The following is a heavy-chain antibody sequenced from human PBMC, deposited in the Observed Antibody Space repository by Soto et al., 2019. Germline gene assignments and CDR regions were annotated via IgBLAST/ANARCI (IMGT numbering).Heavy chain of an antibody. CDR1: SGSISSSGGYH. V-gene: IGHV4-31*03. CDR2: IYYSGST. CDR3: ARAGHSSSSEGANWFDP. D-gene: IGHD6-6*01. Sequence: SETLSLTCTVSSGSISSSGGYHWSWIRQHPGRGLEWIGYIYYSGSTYYNPSLKSRVTISVDTSKNQFSLKLSSVTAADTAVYYCARAGHSSSSEGANWFDPWGQGTLVTVSS. J-gene: IGHJ5*02.